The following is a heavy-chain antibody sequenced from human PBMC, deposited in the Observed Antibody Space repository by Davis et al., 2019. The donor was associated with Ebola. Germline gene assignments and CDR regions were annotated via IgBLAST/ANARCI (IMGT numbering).Heavy chain of an antibody. CDR1: GGSISSSSYY. V-gene: IGHV4-39*07. CDR3: ARVFGSGIAVAGSGGGWFDP. D-gene: IGHD6-19*01. Sequence: PSETLSFTCTVSGGSISSSSYYWGWIRQPPGKGLEWIGSIYYSGSTNYNPSLKSRVTISVDTSKNQFSLNLSSVTAADTAVYYCARVFGSGIAVAGSGGGWFDPWGQGTLVTVSS. J-gene: IGHJ5*02. CDR2: IYYSGST.